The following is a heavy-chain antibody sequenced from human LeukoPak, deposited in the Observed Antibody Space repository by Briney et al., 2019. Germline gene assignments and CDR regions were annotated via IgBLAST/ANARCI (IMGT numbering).Heavy chain of an antibody. CDR3: ARGLGYCSGGSCSWWFDP. CDR2: ISAYNGNT. D-gene: IGHD2-15*01. Sequence: GSSVKVSCKASGGTFSSYAISWVRQAPGQGLEWMGWISAYNGNTNYAQKLQGRVTMTTDTSTSTAYMELRSLRSDDTAVYYCARGLGYCSGGSCSWWFDPWGQGTLVTVSS. V-gene: IGHV1-18*01. CDR1: GGTFSSYA. J-gene: IGHJ5*02.